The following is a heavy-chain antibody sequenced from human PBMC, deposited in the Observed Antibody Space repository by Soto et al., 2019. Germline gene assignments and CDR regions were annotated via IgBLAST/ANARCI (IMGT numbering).Heavy chain of an antibody. J-gene: IGHJ4*02. CDR2: IYDSGST. CDR1: GGSIRSGGQY. D-gene: IGHD6-25*01. CDR3: ARDAAEDYFDY. V-gene: IGHV4-31*03. Sequence: QVQLKESGPGLVKPSQTLSLTCTVSGGSIRSGGQYWSWIRQHPGKGLEWIVYIYDSGSTYYNPSLRSRVTISVDTSKKQFSLTLLSVTAAYTAVYYCARDAAEDYFDYLGQGTLVTVSS.